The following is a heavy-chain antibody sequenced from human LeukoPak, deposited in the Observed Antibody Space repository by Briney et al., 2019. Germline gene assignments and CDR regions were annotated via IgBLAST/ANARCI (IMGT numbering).Heavy chain of an antibody. CDR1: GGSFSGYY. D-gene: IGHD3-10*01. CDR2: INHSGST. CDR3: ARGGGVPDP. V-gene: IGHV4-34*01. Sequence: SETLSLTCAVYGGSFSGYYWSWIRQPPGKGLEWIGEINHSGSTNYNPSLKCRVTISVDTSKNQFSLKLCSVTAADTAVYYCARGGGVPDPWGQGTLVTVSS. J-gene: IGHJ5*02.